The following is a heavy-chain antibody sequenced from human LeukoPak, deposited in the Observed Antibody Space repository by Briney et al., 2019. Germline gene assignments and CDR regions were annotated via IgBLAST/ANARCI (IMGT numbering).Heavy chain of an antibody. D-gene: IGHD2-15*01. V-gene: IGHV3-7*01. CDR1: GFTFSSYW. Sequence: GGSLRLSCAASGFTFSSYWMSWVRQAPGKGLEWVANIKQDGSEKYYVDSVKGRFTISRDNAKNSLYLQMNSLRAEDTVVYYCARGGSGGCSGGSCYYYYGMDVWGQGTTVTVSS. CDR3: ARGGSGGCSGGSCYYYYGMDV. J-gene: IGHJ6*02. CDR2: IKQDGSEK.